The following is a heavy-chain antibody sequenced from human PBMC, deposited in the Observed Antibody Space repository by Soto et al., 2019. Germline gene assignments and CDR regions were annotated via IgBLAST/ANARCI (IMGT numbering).Heavy chain of an antibody. V-gene: IGHV4-59*01. D-gene: IGHD1-26*01. CDR2: IYYSGST. J-gene: IGHJ4*02. CDR3: ARAPASVGALDY. Sequence: SETLSLTCTVSGGSISSYYWSWIRQLPGKGLEWIGYIYYSGSTNYNPSLKSRVTISVDTSKNQFSLKLSSVTAADTAVYYCARAPASVGALDYWGQGTLVTVSS. CDR1: GGSISSYY.